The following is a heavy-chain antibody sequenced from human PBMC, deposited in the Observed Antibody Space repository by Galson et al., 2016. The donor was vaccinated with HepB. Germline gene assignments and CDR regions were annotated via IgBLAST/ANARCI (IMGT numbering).Heavy chain of an antibody. D-gene: IGHD1-1*01. CDR2: ISSSSTTI. J-gene: IGHJ3*02. CDR3: ARDVEHWAFDI. CDR1: GFTFSSNS. Sequence: SLRLSCAASGFTFSSNSMNWVRQAPGKGLEWVSYISSSSTTIYYADSVKGRFTISRDNAKSSLCLQVNSLRDEDTAVYYCARDVEHWAFDIWGKGTMVIVSS. V-gene: IGHV3-48*02.